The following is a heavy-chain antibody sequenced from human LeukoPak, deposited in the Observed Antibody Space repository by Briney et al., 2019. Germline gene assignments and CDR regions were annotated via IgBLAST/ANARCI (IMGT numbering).Heavy chain of an antibody. D-gene: IGHD5-24*01. CDR2: IYPGDSDT. V-gene: IGHV5-51*01. CDR3: ARSEMATVLSQDY. J-gene: IGHJ4*02. CDR1: GYSFTTHW. Sequence: GESLKISCKGSGYSFTTHWIGWVRQMPGKGLEWMGIIYPGDSDTRYSPSFQGQVTISADKSISTAYLQWSSLKASDTAMYYCARSEMATVLSQDYWGQGTLVTVSS.